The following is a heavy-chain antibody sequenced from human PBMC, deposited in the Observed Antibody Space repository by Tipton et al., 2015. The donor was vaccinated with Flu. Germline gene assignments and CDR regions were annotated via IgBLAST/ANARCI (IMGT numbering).Heavy chain of an antibody. V-gene: IGHV4-38-2*01. CDR2: IHHSGST. J-gene: IGHJ4*02. CDR3: ARHLHCSGGSCYGPRTADY. CDR1: GYSISSGYY. Sequence: TLSLTCAVSGYSISSGYYWGWIRQPPGKGLEWIGSIHHSGSTYNNPSLKSRVTISVDTSKNQFSLKLSSVTAADTAVYYCARHLHCSGGSCYGPRTADYWGQGSLVTVSS. D-gene: IGHD2-15*01.